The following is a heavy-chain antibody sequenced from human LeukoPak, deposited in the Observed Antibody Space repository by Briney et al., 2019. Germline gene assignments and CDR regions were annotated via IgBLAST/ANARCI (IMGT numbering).Heavy chain of an antibody. J-gene: IGHJ4*02. CDR3: AREAVAGTYYFDY. CDR2: IKQDGSEK. CDR1: AFTFSSYW. Sequence: GGSLRLSCAASAFTFSSYWMSWVRQAPGKGLEWVANIKQDGSEKYYVDSVKRRFTISRDNAKNSLYLQMNSLRAEDTAVYYCAREAVAGTYYFDYWGQGTLVTVSS. V-gene: IGHV3-7*03. D-gene: IGHD6-19*01.